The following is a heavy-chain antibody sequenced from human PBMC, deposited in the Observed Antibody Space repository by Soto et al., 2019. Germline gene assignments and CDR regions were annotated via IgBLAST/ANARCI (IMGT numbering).Heavy chain of an antibody. V-gene: IGHV1-46*01. J-gene: IGHJ3*01. CDR1: GYTFSAYY. CDR2: INPSVGDT. Sequence: GASVKVSCKASGYTFSAYYAHWVRQAPGQGLEWMGLINPSVGDTSHAQKFQGRVTLTRDTSTSTVYMELNSLTSEDTAMYYCAISKDTSGAFDFWGQGTMV. D-gene: IGHD3-22*01. CDR3: AISKDTSGAFDF.